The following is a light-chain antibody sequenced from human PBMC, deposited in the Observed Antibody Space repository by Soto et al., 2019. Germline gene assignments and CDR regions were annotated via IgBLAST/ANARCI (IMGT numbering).Light chain of an antibody. V-gene: IGKV3-11*01. Sequence: EIVLTQSPATLSLSPGERATLSCRASQSVSSYLAWYQQKPGQAPRLLIYDASNRATGIPARFSGSGSVTDFTLTISSLEPEDFAVYYCQQRRVTFGRGTRLEIK. J-gene: IGKJ5*01. CDR2: DAS. CDR1: QSVSSY. CDR3: QQRRVT.